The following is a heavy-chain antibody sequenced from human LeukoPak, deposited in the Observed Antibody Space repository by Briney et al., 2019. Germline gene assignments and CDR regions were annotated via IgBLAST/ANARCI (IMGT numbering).Heavy chain of an antibody. Sequence: GGSLRLSCAASGFSFTSYSMNWVRQAPGKGLEWVSYISSSSSTIYYADSVKGRFTISRDYARSSLYLQMNSLRAEDTAVYYCARGPPNWGYDYWGPGTLVTVSS. CDR2: ISSSSSTI. V-gene: IGHV3-48*01. CDR1: GFSFTSYS. J-gene: IGHJ4*02. CDR3: ARGPPNWGYDY. D-gene: IGHD7-27*01.